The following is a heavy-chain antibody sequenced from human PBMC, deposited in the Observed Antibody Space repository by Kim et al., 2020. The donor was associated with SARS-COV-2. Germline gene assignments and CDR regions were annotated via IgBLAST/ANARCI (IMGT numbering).Heavy chain of an antibody. V-gene: IGHV1-69*02. CDR2: IVPILDRT. D-gene: IGHD3-22*01. CDR1: GGTLSSYT. J-gene: IGHJ4*02. Sequence: SVKVSCKASGGTLSSYTISWVRQAPGKGLEWMGRIVPILDRTTYTQNFRGRLTITADRSTSTAYMELSGLRFEDTAVYYCASAAYSYDSSSYYFFEQWGQGTPVTVSS. CDR3: ASAAYSYDSSSYYFFEQ.